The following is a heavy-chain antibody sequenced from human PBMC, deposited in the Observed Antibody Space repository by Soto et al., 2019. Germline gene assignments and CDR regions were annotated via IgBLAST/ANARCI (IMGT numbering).Heavy chain of an antibody. CDR3: ARVDSSGYYVIDI. J-gene: IGHJ3*02. Sequence: TSETLSLTCTVSGGSISSGDYYWSWIRQPPGKGLEWIGYIYYSGSTYYNPSLKSRVTISVDTSKNQFSLKLSSVTAADTAVYYCARVDSSGYYVIDIWGQGTMVTVSS. V-gene: IGHV4-30-4*01. CDR2: IYYSGST. CDR1: GGSISSGDYY. D-gene: IGHD3-22*01.